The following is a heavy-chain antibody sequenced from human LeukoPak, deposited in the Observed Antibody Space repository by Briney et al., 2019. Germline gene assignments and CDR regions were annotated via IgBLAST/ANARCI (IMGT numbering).Heavy chain of an antibody. Sequence: PSETLSLTCTVSGSSINNNFWTWIRQPAGKGLEWIGYIYSSGSANYNPSLKSRVIISGDTSKNQISLKLTSVTAADTAVYFCARHRDYYHTWGHGTLVTVSS. CDR1: GSSINNNF. V-gene: IGHV4-59*08. CDR2: IYSSGSA. CDR3: ARHRDYYHT. J-gene: IGHJ4*01. D-gene: IGHD3-10*01.